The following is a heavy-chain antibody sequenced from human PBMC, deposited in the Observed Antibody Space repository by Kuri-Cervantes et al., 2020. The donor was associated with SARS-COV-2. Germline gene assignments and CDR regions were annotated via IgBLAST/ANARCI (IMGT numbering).Heavy chain of an antibody. D-gene: IGHD3-9*01. V-gene: IGHV4-39*01. CDR2: IYYSGSI. J-gene: IGHJ5*02. CDR3: ARHVPDWLLNWFDP. Sequence: GSLRLSCTVSGGSISSSSYYWGWIRQPPGKGLEWIGSIYYSGSIYYNPSLKSRVTISVDTSKNQFSLKLSSVTAADTAVYYCARHVPDWLLNWFDPWGQGTLVTVSS. CDR1: GGSISSSSYY.